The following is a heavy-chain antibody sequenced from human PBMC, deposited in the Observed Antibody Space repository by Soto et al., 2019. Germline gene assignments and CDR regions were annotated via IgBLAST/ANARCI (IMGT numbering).Heavy chain of an antibody. D-gene: IGHD6-19*01. CDR1: GGTFSSYA. CDR3: ASEKVLYSRGWSAYYFDY. J-gene: IGHJ4*02. Sequence: QVQLVQSGAEVKKPGSSVKVSCKASGGTFSSYAISWVRQAPGQGLEWMGGIIPIFGTANYAQQFQGRVTITADESTSTAYMELSSLRSEDTAVYYCASEKVLYSRGWSAYYFDYWGQGTLVTVSS. V-gene: IGHV1-69*01. CDR2: IIPIFGTA.